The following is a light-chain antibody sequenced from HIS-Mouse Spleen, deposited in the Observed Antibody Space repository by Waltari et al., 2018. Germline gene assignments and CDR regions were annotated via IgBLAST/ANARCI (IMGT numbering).Light chain of an antibody. CDR3: AAWDDSLSGYV. Sequence: QSVLTQPPSASGTPGQRVTISCSGSSSNTGSNYAYWYQQLPGTAPKLLIYRNNRRPSGVPDRVSGSKSGTSASLAISGLRSEDEADYYCAAWDDSLSGYVFGTGTKVTVL. J-gene: IGLJ1*01. CDR1: SSNTGSNY. CDR2: RNN. V-gene: IGLV1-47*01.